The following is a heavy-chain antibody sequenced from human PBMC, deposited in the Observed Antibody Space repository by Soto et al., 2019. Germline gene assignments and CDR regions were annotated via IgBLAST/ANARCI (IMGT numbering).Heavy chain of an antibody. V-gene: IGHV3-21*01. CDR3: ARPGHSAAADH. CDR1: GFTFSSYS. CDR2: ISSSSSYI. Sequence: GGSLRLSCAASGFTFSSYSMNWVRQAPGKGLEWVSSISSSSSYIYYADSVKGRFTISRDNAKNSLYLQMNSLRAEDTAVYYCARPGHSAAADHWGQGTLVTVSS. D-gene: IGHD6-13*01. J-gene: IGHJ4*02.